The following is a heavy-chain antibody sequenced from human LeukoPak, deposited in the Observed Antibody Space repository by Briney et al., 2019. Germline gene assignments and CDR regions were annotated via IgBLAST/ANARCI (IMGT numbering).Heavy chain of an antibody. CDR1: GFTFSNAW. J-gene: IGHJ6*02. D-gene: IGHD2-2*01. Sequence: GGSLRLSCAASGFTFSNAWMSWVRQAPGKGLEWVGRIKSKTDGGTTDYAAPVKGRFTISRDDSKNTLYLQMNSLKTEDTAVYYCTTEGIVVVPAAIPGDYYGMDVWGQGTTVTVSS. V-gene: IGHV3-15*01. CDR2: IKSKTDGGTT. CDR3: TTEGIVVVPAAIPGDYYGMDV.